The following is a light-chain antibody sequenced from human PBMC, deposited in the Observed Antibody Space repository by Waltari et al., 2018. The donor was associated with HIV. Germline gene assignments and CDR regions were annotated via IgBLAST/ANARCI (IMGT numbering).Light chain of an antibody. J-gene: IGLJ2*01. Sequence: SSELIQPPSQSVSPGQTARIPCSGDVLPDQYVYWYQQRPGQAPLLVIYEDHERPSGIPERFSGSSSGTKATLTITGVQPEDEADYYCQSGDKGRTHSVVFGGGTKLTVL. CDR3: QSGDKGRTHSVV. CDR2: EDH. V-gene: IGLV3-25*03. CDR1: VLPDQY.